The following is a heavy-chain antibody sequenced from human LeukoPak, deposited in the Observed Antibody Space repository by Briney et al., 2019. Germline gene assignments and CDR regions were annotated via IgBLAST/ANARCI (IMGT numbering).Heavy chain of an antibody. Sequence: PSETLSLTCTVSDDSVSSSRYYWTWIRQPPGKGLEWIGYIYHGSATYNPSLESRVTLSMDTSKNQYSLKMTSVTAADTAVYYCAREGGRQWLVSGALDSWGQGTLVTVSP. J-gene: IGHJ5*01. CDR3: AREGGRQWLVSGALDS. D-gene: IGHD6-19*01. CDR1: DDSVSSSRYY. V-gene: IGHV4-61*01. CDR2: IYHGSA.